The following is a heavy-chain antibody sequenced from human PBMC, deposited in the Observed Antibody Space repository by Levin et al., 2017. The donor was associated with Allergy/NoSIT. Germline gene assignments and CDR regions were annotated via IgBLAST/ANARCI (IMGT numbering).Heavy chain of an antibody. CDR1: GYTFTGYY. Sequence: GESLKISCKASGYTFTGYYMHWVRQAPGQGLEWMGWINPNSGGTNYAQKFQGWVTMTRDTSISTAYMELSRLRSDDTAVYYCARDLNSVGHRYSYYYYGMDVWGQGTTVTVSS. J-gene: IGHJ6*02. D-gene: IGHD1-1*01. CDR2: INPNSGGT. CDR3: ARDLNSVGHRYSYYYYGMDV. V-gene: IGHV1-2*04.